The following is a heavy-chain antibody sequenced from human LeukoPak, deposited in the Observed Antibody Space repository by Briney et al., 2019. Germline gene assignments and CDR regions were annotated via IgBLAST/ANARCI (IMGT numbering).Heavy chain of an antibody. D-gene: IGHD6-13*01. CDR3: ARTLPIAAAEKYNWFDP. J-gene: IGHJ5*02. CDR1: GFTFSDYY. V-gene: IGHV3-11*01. Sequence: GGSLRLSCAASGFTFSDYYMSWIRQAPGKGLEWVSYISSSGSTIYYADSVKGRFTISRDNAKNSLYLQMNSLRAEDTAVYYCARTLPIAAAEKYNWFDPWGQGTLVTVSS. CDR2: ISSSGSTI.